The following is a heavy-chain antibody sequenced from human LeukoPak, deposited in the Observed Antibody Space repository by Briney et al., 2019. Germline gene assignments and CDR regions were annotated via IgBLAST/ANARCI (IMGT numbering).Heavy chain of an antibody. V-gene: IGHV1-18*01. Sequence: GASVKVSCKASGYTSTSYGISWVRQAPGQGLEWMGWISAYNGNTNYAQKLQGRVTMTTDTSTSTAYMELRSLRSDDTAVYYCARDKIWMTTVPNAFDIWGQGTMVTVSS. D-gene: IGHD4-17*01. CDR2: ISAYNGNT. J-gene: IGHJ3*02. CDR1: GYTSTSYG. CDR3: ARDKIWMTTVPNAFDI.